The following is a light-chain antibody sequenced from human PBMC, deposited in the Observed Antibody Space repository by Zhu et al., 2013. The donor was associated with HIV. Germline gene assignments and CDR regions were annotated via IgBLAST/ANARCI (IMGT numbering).Light chain of an antibody. CDR2: AAS. J-gene: IGKJ4*01. Sequence: EIVLTQSPATLSVSPGDRATLSCRASQSVGSSLAWYQHKPGQAPRLLIYAASTRATGVPARFSGSGSGTDFSLTINSLEPEDFAVYFCQQYNGWPLTFGGGTKVEIK. V-gene: IGKV3-15*01. CDR1: QSVGSS. CDR3: QQYNGWPLT.